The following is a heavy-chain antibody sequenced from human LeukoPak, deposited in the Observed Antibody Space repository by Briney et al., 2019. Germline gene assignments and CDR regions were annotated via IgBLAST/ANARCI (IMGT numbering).Heavy chain of an antibody. CDR2: ISSSSSYI. J-gene: IGHJ3*02. CDR1: GFTFSSYS. CDR3: ARNHLGNNAFDI. Sequence: GGSLRLSCAASGFTFSSYSMNWVRQAPGKRLEWVSSISSSSSYIYYADSVKGRFTISRDNARNSLYLQMNSQRAEDTAVYYCARNHLGNNAFDIWGQGTMVTVSS. V-gene: IGHV3-21*01. D-gene: IGHD7-27*01.